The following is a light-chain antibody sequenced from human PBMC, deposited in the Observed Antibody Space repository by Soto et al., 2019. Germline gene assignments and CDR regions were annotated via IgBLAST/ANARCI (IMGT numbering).Light chain of an antibody. J-gene: IGKJ3*01. V-gene: IGKV1-39*01. CDR3: XXSYSTLT. CDR1: QSISSY. Sequence: DIQMTQSPSSLSASVGDRVTITCRASQSISSYLNWYQQKPGKAPKLLIYAASSLQSGVPSRFSGSGSGTDFTLTISSLQXXXXXXXXXXXSYSTLTFGPGTKVDIK. CDR2: AAS.